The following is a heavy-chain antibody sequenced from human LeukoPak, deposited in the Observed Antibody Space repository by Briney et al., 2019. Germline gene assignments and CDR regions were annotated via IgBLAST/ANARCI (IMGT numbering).Heavy chain of an antibody. Sequence: PSETLSLTCTVSGGSISTFHWSWIRQPPGKGLEWIGYMDYSGRTKYISYLKSRITMSVDTSKNQFSLRLSSVTAADTAVYYCARWSGSSGPFDYWGQGTLVTVSS. V-gene: IGHV4-59*01. CDR1: GGSISTFH. J-gene: IGHJ4*02. CDR2: MDYSGRT. CDR3: ARWSGSSGPFDY. D-gene: IGHD3-3*01.